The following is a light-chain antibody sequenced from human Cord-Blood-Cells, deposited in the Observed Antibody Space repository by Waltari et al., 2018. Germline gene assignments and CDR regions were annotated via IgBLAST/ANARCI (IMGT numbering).Light chain of an antibody. CDR3: QQSYRNPYT. V-gene: IGKV1-39*01. CDR2: AAS. J-gene: IGKJ2*01. Sequence: DIQMTQSPSSLSASVGARVTITCRASQSLSSYLNWYQQKPGKAPKLLIYAASNLQSGVPSTFSGSGSGTEFTLTNSSLQPEDCATYYRQQSYRNPYTFGQGTKLEIK. CDR1: QSLSSY.